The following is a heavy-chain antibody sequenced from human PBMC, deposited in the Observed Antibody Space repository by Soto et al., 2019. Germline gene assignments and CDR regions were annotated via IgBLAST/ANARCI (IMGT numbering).Heavy chain of an antibody. Sequence: QVQVVQSGAEVKKPGASVRLSCKTSGYSFTSCALHWVCQAPGQGFEWMGWINTDSGTTKYSQKFQGRVTITRDASASTAYMELRSLSSEDTTIYYCVRDRAADWYLDLWGRGTLVTVSS. D-gene: IGHD6-25*01. J-gene: IGHJ2*01. CDR2: INTDSGTT. CDR3: VRDRAADWYLDL. CDR1: GYSFTSCA. V-gene: IGHV1-3*04.